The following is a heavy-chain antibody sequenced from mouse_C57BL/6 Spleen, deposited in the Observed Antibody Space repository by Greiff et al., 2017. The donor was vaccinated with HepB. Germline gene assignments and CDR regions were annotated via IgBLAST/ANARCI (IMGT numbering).Heavy chain of an antibody. CDR2: TNPTNGRT. CDR1: GYTFTSYW. V-gene: IGHV1S81*02. Sequence: QVQLQQSGAELVKAGASVKMSCKASGYTFTSYWMHWVKQRLGQGLEWFAETNPTNGRTYYNEKFKSKATLTVDKSASTAYMLLSGPTFEDPAVFYCARIKNIVATYFDYWGQGTTLTVSS. CDR3: ARIKNIVATYFDY. D-gene: IGHD1-1*01. J-gene: IGHJ2*01.